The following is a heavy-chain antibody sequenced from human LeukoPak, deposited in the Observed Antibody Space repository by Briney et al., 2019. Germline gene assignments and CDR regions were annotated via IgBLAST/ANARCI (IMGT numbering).Heavy chain of an antibody. CDR3: ARVWVFA. CDR1: GFTFDDYA. J-gene: IGHJ1*01. CDR2: ISWNSGSI. Sequence: PGGSLRLSCAASGFTFDDYAMHWVRQAPGKGLEWVSGISWNSGSIGYADSVKGRFTISRDNAKNSLYLQMNSLRAEDTAVYYCARVWVFAWGQGTLVTVSS. V-gene: IGHV3-9*01. D-gene: IGHD3-16*01.